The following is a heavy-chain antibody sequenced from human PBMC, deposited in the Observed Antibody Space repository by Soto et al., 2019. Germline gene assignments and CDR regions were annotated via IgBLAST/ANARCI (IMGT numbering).Heavy chain of an antibody. CDR1: GFTFSSYW. D-gene: IGHD3-3*01. CDR2: IKQDGSEK. Sequence: LSLTCAASGFTFSSYWMSWVRQAPGKGLEWVANIKQDGSEKYYVDSVKGRFTISRDNAKNSLYLQMNSLRAEDTAAYYCARDPRFLEWTGIDYWGQGTLVTVSS. CDR3: ARDPRFLEWTGIDY. J-gene: IGHJ4*02. V-gene: IGHV3-7*05.